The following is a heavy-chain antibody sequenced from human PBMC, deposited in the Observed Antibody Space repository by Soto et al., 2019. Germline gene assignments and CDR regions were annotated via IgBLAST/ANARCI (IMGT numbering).Heavy chain of an antibody. CDR3: ARGYSSSWYEVVGFGWYYGMDV. CDR1: GYTFTGYY. V-gene: IGHV1-2*02. J-gene: IGHJ6*02. Sequence: QVQLVQSGAEVKKPGASVKVSCKASGYTFTGYYMHWVRQAPGQGLECMGWINPNSGGTNYAQKFQGRVTMTRDTSISTAYMELSRLRSDDTAVYYCARGYSSSWYEVVGFGWYYGMDVWGQGTTVTVSS. CDR2: INPNSGGT. D-gene: IGHD6-13*01.